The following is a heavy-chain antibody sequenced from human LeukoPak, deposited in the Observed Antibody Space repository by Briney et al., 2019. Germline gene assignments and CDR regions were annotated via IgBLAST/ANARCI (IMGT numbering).Heavy chain of an antibody. CDR1: GFTFSSYA. J-gene: IGHJ4*02. Sequence: GGSLRLSCAASGFTFSSYAMSWVRQAPGKGLEWVSAISGSGGSTYYADSVKGRFTISRDNSKNTLYLQMGSLRAEDTGVYYCAKGSVVGATRGGDYWGQGTLVTVSS. CDR3: AKGSVVGATRGGDY. V-gene: IGHV3-23*01. D-gene: IGHD1-26*01. CDR2: ISGSGGST.